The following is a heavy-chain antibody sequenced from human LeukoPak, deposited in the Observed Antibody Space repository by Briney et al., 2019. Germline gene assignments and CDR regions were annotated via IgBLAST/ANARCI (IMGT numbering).Heavy chain of an antibody. CDR3: AIEETYYDLGSYYNWFDP. V-gene: IGHV4-4*07. CDR1: GGSISSYY. J-gene: IGHJ5*02. Sequence: PSETLSLTCTVSGGSISSYYWSWIRQPAGKRLQWIGRIYTSGGTNYNPSLKSRVTMSVDTSKNQFSLKLSSVTAADTAVYYCAIEETYYDLGSYYNWFDPWGQGTLVTVSS. CDR2: IYTSGGT. D-gene: IGHD3-10*01.